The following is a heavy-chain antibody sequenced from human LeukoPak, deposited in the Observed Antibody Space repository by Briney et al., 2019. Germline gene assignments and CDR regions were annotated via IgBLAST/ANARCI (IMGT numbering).Heavy chain of an antibody. J-gene: IGHJ4*02. CDR2: IKSDGSIT. D-gene: IGHD1-14*01. CDR3: TRDAAGLDY. CDR1: GFTFRNHW. V-gene: IGHV3-74*01. Sequence: GGSLRLSCAASGFTFRNHWMHWVRQAPGKGLVWASRIKSDGSITTYADSVKGRFTISRDNAKSTLYLQMNSLRGEDTAVYYCTRDAAGLDYWGQGTLVTVSS.